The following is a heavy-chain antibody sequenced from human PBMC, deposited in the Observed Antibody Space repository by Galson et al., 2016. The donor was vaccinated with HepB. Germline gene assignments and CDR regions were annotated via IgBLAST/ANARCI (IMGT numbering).Heavy chain of an antibody. V-gene: IGHV5-10-1*01. D-gene: IGHD3-3*01. CDR1: GYSFTSYW. Sequence: QSGAEVKKPGESLRISCKGSGYSFTSYWISWVRQMPGKDLEWMGRIDPSDSYTNYSPSFQGHVTISADRSISTAYLQWSSLKASDTAMYYCARHAAIFGVVIDYYYYMDVWGKGTTVTVSS. CDR3: ARHAAIFGVVIDYYYYMDV. J-gene: IGHJ6*03. CDR2: IDPSDSYT.